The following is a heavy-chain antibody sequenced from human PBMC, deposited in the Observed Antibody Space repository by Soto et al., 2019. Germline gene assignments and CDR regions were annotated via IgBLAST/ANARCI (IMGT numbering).Heavy chain of an antibody. D-gene: IGHD1-26*01. J-gene: IGHJ4*02. V-gene: IGHV1-2*04. CDR1: VYTFTCYY. CDR3: ARGFSWRATDDY. CDR2: INPNSGGT. Sequence: XSVKVSCKASVYTFTCYYMHWVRQAPGQGLEWMGWINPNSGGTNYAQKFQGWVTMTRDTSISTAYMELSRLRSDDTAVYYCARGFSWRATDDYWGQGTLVTVSS.